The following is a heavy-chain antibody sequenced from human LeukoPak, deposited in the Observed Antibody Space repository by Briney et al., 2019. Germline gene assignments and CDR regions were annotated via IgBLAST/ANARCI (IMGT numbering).Heavy chain of an antibody. Sequence: PGGSLRLSCAASGFTFSSYGMHWVRQAPGKGLEWVAFIRYDGSNKYYADSVKGRFTISRDNSKNTLYLRMNSLRAEDTAVYYCAKDLLRVVPAAKGNWFDPWGQGTLVTVSS. CDR2: IRYDGSNK. CDR3: AKDLLRVVPAAKGNWFDP. CDR1: GFTFSSYG. J-gene: IGHJ5*02. V-gene: IGHV3-30*02. D-gene: IGHD2-2*01.